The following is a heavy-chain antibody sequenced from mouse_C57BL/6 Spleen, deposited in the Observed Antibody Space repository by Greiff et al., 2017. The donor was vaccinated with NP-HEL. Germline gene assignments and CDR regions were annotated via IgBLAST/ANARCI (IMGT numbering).Heavy chain of an antibody. CDR3: ARGTTVVARDYYAMDY. Sequence: QVQLQQPGAELVRPGSSVKLSCKASGYTFTSYWMHWVKQRPIQGLEWIGNIDPSDSETHYNQKFKDKATLTVDKSSSTAYMQLSSLTSEDSAVYYCARGTTVVARDYYAMDYWGQGTSVTVSS. CDR1: GYTFTSYW. V-gene: IGHV1-52*01. D-gene: IGHD1-1*01. J-gene: IGHJ4*01. CDR2: IDPSDSET.